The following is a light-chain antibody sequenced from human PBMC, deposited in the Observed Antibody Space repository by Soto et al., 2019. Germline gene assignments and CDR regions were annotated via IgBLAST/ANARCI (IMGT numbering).Light chain of an antibody. Sequence: EIVLTQSPATLSFSPGERATLSCRAGHNIGTSLVWSQQKPGQSPRLLIYDASHRATGVPARFSGSGSGTDFTLTISRLEPEDFAVYYCQQYGSSPPITFGQGTRLEIK. CDR3: QQYGSSPPIT. V-gene: IGKV3-20*01. CDR2: DAS. CDR1: HNIGTS. J-gene: IGKJ5*01.